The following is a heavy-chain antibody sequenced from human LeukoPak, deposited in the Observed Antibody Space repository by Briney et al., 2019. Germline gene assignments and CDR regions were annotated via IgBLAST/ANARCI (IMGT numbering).Heavy chain of an antibody. Sequence: MSGGSLRLSCSGSGFTFRSYTMTWVRQAPGKGLEWVSSIDGDGTLKYYADSLKGRFTISRDNANNSVYLQMNTLTADDSGLYFCARDYSSGWFGKGAYWGQSTRVLVSS. CDR2: IDGDGTLK. CDR1: GFTFRSYT. CDR3: ARDYSSGWFGKGAY. V-gene: IGHV3-21*06. D-gene: IGHD6-19*01. J-gene: IGHJ4*02.